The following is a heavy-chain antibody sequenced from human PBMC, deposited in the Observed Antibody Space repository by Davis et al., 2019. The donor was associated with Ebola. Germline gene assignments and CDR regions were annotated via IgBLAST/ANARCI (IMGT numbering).Heavy chain of an antibody. J-gene: IGHJ4*02. CDR2: ISAYNGNT. Sequence: AASVKVSCKASGYTFTSYGISWVRQAPGQGLEWMGWISAYNGNTNYAQKLQGRVTMTTDTSTSTVYMELRSLRSDDTAVYYCARDSGRSDYWGQGTLVTVSS. D-gene: IGHD1-14*01. CDR3: ARDSGRSDY. CDR1: GYTFTSYG. V-gene: IGHV1-18*01.